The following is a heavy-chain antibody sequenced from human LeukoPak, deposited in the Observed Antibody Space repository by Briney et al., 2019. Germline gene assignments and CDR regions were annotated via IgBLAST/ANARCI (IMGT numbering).Heavy chain of an antibody. CDR3: ARHSGSYLTNWFDP. V-gene: IGHV4-59*08. Sequence: SETLSLTCTVSGGSISSYYWSWIRRPPGKGLEWIGYIYYSGSTNYNPSLKSRVTISVDTSKNQFSLKLSSVTAADTAVYYCARHSGSYLTNWFDPWGQGTLVTVSS. J-gene: IGHJ5*02. CDR1: GGSISSYY. CDR2: IYYSGST. D-gene: IGHD1-26*01.